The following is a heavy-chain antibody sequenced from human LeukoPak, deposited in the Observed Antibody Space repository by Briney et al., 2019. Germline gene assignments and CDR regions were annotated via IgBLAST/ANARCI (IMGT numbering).Heavy chain of an antibody. CDR1: GFTFSDYA. Sequence: GGSLRLSCAASGFTFSDYALNWVRQAPGKGLEWISSITGSSYNKYYAESLKGRVTISRDNAKNSLYLQMDSLRAEDTVVYYCGVGASSASEFDYWGQGTLVTVSS. J-gene: IGHJ4*02. CDR3: GVGASSASEFDY. CDR2: ITGSSYNK. D-gene: IGHD1-26*01. V-gene: IGHV3-21*01.